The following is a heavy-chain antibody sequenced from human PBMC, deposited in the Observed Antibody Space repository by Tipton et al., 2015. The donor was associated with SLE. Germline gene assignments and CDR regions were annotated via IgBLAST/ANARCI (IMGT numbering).Heavy chain of an antibody. V-gene: IGHV4-34*01. J-gene: IGHJ6*02. CDR2: INHSGST. D-gene: IGHD1-26*01. Sequence: TLSLTCAVYGGSFSGYYWSWIRQPPGKGLERIGEINHSGSTNYNPSLKSRVTISVDTSKNQFSLKLSSVTAADTAVYYCARVPSGSYYLEDYYGMDVWSQGTTVTVSS. CDR1: GGSFSGYY. CDR3: ARVPSGSYYLEDYYGMDV.